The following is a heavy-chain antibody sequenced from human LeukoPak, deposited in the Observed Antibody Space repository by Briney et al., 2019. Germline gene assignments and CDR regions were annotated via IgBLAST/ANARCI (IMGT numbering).Heavy chain of an antibody. D-gene: IGHD2-21*02. CDR3: ARASNFLNCGGDCYYYYYMDV. Sequence: SETLSLTCAVSGGSISSSNWWSWVRQPPGKGLEWIGYIYYSGSTYYNPSLKSRVTISVDTSKNQFSLKLSSVTAADTAVYYCARASNFLNCGGDCYYYYYMDVWGKGTTVTVSS. V-gene: IGHV4-4*02. J-gene: IGHJ6*03. CDR1: GGSISSSNW. CDR2: IYYSGST.